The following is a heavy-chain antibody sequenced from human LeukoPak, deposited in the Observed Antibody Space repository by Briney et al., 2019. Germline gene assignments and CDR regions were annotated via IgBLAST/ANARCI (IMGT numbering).Heavy chain of an antibody. Sequence: GASVKVSCKASGYTFTSYDINWVRQATGQGLEWMGWMNPNSGNTGYAQKFQGRVTMTRDTSISTAYMELSSLRSEDTAVYYCAREVAGIALFNYWGQGTLVTVSS. D-gene: IGHD6-19*01. V-gene: IGHV1-8*01. CDR2: MNPNSGNT. J-gene: IGHJ4*02. CDR3: AREVAGIALFNY. CDR1: GYTFTSYD.